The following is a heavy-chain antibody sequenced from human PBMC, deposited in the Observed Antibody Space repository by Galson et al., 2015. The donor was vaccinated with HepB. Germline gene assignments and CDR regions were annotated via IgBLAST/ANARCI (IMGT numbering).Heavy chain of an antibody. V-gene: IGHV3-23*01. D-gene: IGHD6-19*01. CDR1: GFTFSSYA. CDR2: ISGSGGST. J-gene: IGHJ4*02. Sequence: SLRLSCAASGFTFSSYAMSWVRQAPGKGLEWVSSISGSGGSTYYADSLKGRFIISRDNSKNTLYLQMNSLRAEDTAVYYCAKVKQWLRNYYFDYWGQGTLVTVSS. CDR3: AKVKQWLRNYYFDY.